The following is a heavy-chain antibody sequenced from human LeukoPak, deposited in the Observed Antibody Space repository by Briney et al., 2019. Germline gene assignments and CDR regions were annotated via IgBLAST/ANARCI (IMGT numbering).Heavy chain of an antibody. Sequence: ASVTVSCKASGYTFTSYYMHWVRQAPGQGLEWMGIINPSGGSTSYAQKFQGRVTMTRDTSTSTVYMELSSLRSEDTAVYYCARGGRGGENLLRYFDWLKEDYYYYGMDVWGQGTTVTVSS. V-gene: IGHV1-46*01. CDR1: GYTFTSYY. CDR3: ARGGRGGENLLRYFDWLKEDYYYYGMDV. D-gene: IGHD3-9*01. CDR2: INPSGGST. J-gene: IGHJ6*02.